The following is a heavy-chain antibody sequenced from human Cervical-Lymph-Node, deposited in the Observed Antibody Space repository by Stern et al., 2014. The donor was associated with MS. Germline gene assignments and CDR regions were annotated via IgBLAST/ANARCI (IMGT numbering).Heavy chain of an antibody. CDR3: ARIQWSIIDY. CDR2: IDWNDEK. J-gene: IGHJ4*02. CDR1: GFSLTTSGNR. D-gene: IGHD2-15*01. V-gene: IGHV2-70*04. Sequence: QVTLRESGPALVKPTQTLTLTCTFSGFSLTTSGNRLNWIRQPPGKALEWLARIDWNDEKFYNTSLKTRLTISRDTSHSQVFLTMSNMDPVDTATYYCARIQWSIIDYWGQGILVTVSS.